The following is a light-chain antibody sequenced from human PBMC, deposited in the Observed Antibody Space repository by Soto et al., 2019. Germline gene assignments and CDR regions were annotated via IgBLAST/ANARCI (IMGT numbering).Light chain of an antibody. V-gene: IGLV2-14*01. Sequence: QSALTQPASVSGSPGQSITISCTGTSGDIGSYNRVSWYQQHPGKAPKLIIYEVTDRPSGVSNRFSGSTSGNTASLTISGLQAEDEAEYYGSAYTNINTRACVFGTGTKLTVL. CDR2: EVT. CDR3: SAYTNINTRACV. J-gene: IGLJ1*01. CDR1: SGDIGSYNR.